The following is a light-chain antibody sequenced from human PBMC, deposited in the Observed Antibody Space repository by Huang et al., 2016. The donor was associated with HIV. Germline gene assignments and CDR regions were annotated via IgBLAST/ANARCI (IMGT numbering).Light chain of an antibody. CDR1: QSVSSSY. J-gene: IGKJ1*01. Sequence: EIVLTQSPGTLSLSPGGRATLSCRASQSVSSSYLGWYQQKPGQAPRLLSYGAASRATGIPDRFSGSGSGTDFTLTISRLEPEDFAVYYCQQYGSSPPAFGQGTKVEIK. CDR2: GAA. CDR3: QQYGSSPPA. V-gene: IGKV3-20*01.